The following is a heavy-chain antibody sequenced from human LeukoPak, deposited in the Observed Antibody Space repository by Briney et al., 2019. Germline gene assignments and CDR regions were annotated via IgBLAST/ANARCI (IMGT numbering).Heavy chain of an antibody. Sequence: GGSLRLSCAASGFTFSSYDMHWVRQGPGKGLEWVSGIDTAGGTYYAGSVKGRFTISRENAKNSFYLQMNSLRAGDTAVYLCTRRMRGLGSYSDAFDIWGQGTMVTVSS. CDR2: IDTAGGT. J-gene: IGHJ3*02. V-gene: IGHV3-13*04. CDR1: GFTFSSYD. CDR3: TRRMRGLGSYSDAFDI. D-gene: IGHD3-10*01.